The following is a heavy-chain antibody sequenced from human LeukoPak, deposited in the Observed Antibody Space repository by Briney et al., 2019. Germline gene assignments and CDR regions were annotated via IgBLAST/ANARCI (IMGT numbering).Heavy chain of an antibody. J-gene: IGHJ5*02. CDR1: GFTFSNFA. V-gene: IGHV3-23*01. CDR3: TKDPNGDYVGAFDP. D-gene: IGHD4-17*01. Sequence: GGSLRLSCAASGFTFSNFAMTWGRQAPGKGGGGVSSITGSPYPTYLTDSVKRRFTISRDNSKNTLYLQMNSLRADDTAVYSCTKDPNGDYVGAFDPWGQGTLVTVSS. CDR2: ITGSPYPT.